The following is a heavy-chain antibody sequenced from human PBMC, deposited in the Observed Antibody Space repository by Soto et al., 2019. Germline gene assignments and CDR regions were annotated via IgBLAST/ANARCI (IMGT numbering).Heavy chain of an antibody. V-gene: IGHV1-18*01. Sequence: GASVKVSFKASGYTFTSYGISWVRQAPGQGLEWMGWISAYNGNTNYAQKLQGRVTMTTDTSTSTAYMELRSLRSDDTAVYYCARDQGITIFGVVRPFFDYWGQGTLVTVS. J-gene: IGHJ4*02. CDR3: ARDQGITIFGVVRPFFDY. CDR1: GYTFTSYG. D-gene: IGHD3-3*01. CDR2: ISAYNGNT.